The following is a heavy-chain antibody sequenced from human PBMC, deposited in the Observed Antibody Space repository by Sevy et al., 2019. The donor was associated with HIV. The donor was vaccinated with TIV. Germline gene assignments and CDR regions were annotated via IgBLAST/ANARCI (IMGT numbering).Heavy chain of an antibody. CDR3: ARLYDSSGYFVY. V-gene: IGHV3-23*01. J-gene: IGHJ4*02. Sequence: GGSLRLSCAASGFTFSNYAMNWVRQAPGKGLEWVSGISGSGGSGDKTNYADSVKGRFTISRDDSKNSLYLQLNSLRAEDTAIYYCARLYDSSGYFVYWGQGTLVTVSS. CDR2: ISGSGGSGDKT. CDR1: GFTFSNYA. D-gene: IGHD3-22*01.